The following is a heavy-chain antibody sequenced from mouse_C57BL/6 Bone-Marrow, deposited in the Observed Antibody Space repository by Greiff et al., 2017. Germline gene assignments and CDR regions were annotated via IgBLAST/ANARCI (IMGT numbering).Heavy chain of an antibody. CDR2: ISNGGGST. J-gene: IGHJ2*01. CDR1: GFTFSDYY. V-gene: IGHV5-12*01. D-gene: IGHD2-3*01. CDR3: ARQGDGYLDY. Sequence: DVQLVESGGGLVQPGGSLKLSCAASGFTFSDYYMYWVRQTPEKRLEWVAYISNGGGSTYYPATVKGRFTISRDNAKNTLYLQMSRLKAEDTAMYYCARQGDGYLDYWGQGTTLTVSS.